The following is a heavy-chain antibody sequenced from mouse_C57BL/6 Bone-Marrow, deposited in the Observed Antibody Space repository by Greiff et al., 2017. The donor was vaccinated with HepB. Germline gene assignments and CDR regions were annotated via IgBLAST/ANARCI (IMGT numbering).Heavy chain of an antibody. J-gene: IGHJ1*03. CDR1: GFTFSDYG. D-gene: IGHD1-1*01. Sequence: EVHLVESGGGLVKPGGSLKLSCAASGFTFSDYGMHWVRQAPEKGLGWVAYISSGSSTIYYADTVKGRFTISRDNAKNTLFLQMSSLRSEDTAMYYCARGYYGSSPYWYFDVWGTGTTVTVSS. CDR3: ARGYYGSSPYWYFDV. V-gene: IGHV5-17*01. CDR2: ISSGSSTI.